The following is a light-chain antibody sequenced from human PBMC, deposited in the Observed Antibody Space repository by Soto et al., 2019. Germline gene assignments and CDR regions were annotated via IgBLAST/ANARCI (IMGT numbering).Light chain of an antibody. J-gene: IGLJ2*01. CDR2: ANN. Sequence: QSVLTQPPSVSGAPGQRVTISCTGSSSNIGAGYDVHWYQQLPGTAPKLLIYANNNRPSGVPDRFSGSKSGTSASLAITGLQADDEADYYCQSYDSSLSGVIFAGGTQLTVL. CDR1: SSNIGAGYD. V-gene: IGLV1-40*01. CDR3: QSYDSSLSGVI.